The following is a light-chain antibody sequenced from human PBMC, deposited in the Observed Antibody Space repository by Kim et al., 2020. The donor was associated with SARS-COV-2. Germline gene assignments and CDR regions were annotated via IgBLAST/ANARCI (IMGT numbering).Light chain of an antibody. CDR3: QVWDTDTDHYV. Sequence: SYELTQPPSVSVAPGQTARITCGGDNIGGKSVLWYQQKPGQAPVLVMYYDSNRPSGIPERFSGSKSANTATLTISRVEAGDEDDYYCQVWDTDTDHYVFGTGTKVTVL. V-gene: IGLV3-21*01. J-gene: IGLJ1*01. CDR1: NIGGKS. CDR2: YDS.